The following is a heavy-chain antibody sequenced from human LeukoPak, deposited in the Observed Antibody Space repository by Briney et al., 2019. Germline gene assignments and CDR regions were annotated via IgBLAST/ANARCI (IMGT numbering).Heavy chain of an antibody. J-gene: IGHJ3*02. CDR3: ARVSSSSWYRDAFDI. V-gene: IGHV4-39*07. Sequence: SETLSLTCTVSGGSISSYYWGWIRQPPGKGLEWIGSIYYSGSTYYNPSLKSRVTISVDTSKNQFSLKLSSVTAADTAVYYCARVSSSSWYRDAFDIWGQGTMVTVSS. CDR1: GGSISSYY. D-gene: IGHD6-13*01. CDR2: IYYSGST.